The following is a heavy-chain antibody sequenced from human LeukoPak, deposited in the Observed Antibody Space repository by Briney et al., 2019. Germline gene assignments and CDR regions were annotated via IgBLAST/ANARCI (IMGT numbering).Heavy chain of an antibody. CDR1: GGSISSSSYY. Sequence: SETLSLTCTVSGGSISSSSYYWGWIRQPPGKGLEWIGSIYYSGSTYYNPSLKSRVTISVDTSKNQFSLKLSSVTAADTAVYYCAKYYYGSGSHWRVDYWGQGTLVTVSS. J-gene: IGHJ4*02. CDR2: IYYSGST. D-gene: IGHD3-10*01. CDR3: AKYYYGSGSHWRVDY. V-gene: IGHV4-39*07.